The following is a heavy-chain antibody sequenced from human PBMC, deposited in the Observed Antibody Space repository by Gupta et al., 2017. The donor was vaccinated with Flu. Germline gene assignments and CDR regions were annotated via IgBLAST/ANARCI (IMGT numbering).Heavy chain of an antibody. CDR3: ARDPTARPYAFDI. J-gene: IGHJ3*02. Sequence: QVQLVQSGAEVKNPGASVKVSCKASGYTYTSYGITWVRQAPGQGLEWMGWISTHNGNTNYAQKLQGRVTMTTDTSTSTAYMELRSLRSDDTAVYYCARDPTARPYAFDIWGQGTMVTVSS. D-gene: IGHD6-6*01. CDR2: ISTHNGNT. CDR1: GYTYTSYG. V-gene: IGHV1-18*01.